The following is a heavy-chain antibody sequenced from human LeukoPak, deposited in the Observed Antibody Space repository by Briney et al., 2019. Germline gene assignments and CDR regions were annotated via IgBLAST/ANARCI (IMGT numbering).Heavy chain of an antibody. D-gene: IGHD5-12*01. CDR2: VTSDGGST. CDR1: GFTFASHG. Sequence: PGGSLRLSCAASGFTFASHGLHWVRQAPGKGLEFVSGVTSDGGSTYYANSVKGRFTISRDNSKNTLFLQMGSLRAEDTAVYYCARDRYSGYDSGADYWGQGTLVTVSS. J-gene: IGHJ4*02. CDR3: ARDRYSGYDSGADY. V-gene: IGHV3-64*01.